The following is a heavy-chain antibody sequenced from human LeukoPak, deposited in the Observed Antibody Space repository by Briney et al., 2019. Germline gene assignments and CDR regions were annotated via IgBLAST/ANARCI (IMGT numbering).Heavy chain of an antibody. CDR2: IYYPGNT. V-gene: IGHV4-39*07. CDR1: GFTFSSYE. D-gene: IGHD6-13*01. CDR3: ARWGLGSSWDVFEN. Sequence: SGGSLRLSCAASGFTFSSYEMNWLRQPPGKGLEWIGSIYYPGNTYYNPSLKSRVTISVDTSKNQFSLKLSSVTAADTAVYYCARWGLGSSWDVFENWGQGTLVTVSS. J-gene: IGHJ4*02.